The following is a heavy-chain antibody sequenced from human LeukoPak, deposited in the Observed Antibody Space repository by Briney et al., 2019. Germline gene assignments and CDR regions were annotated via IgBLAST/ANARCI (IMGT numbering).Heavy chain of an antibody. CDR3: ARDDAATARASGMDV. CDR1: GFSFSSYS. Sequence: GGSLRLSCAASGFSFSSYSMNWVRQAPGKGLEWVSYINEGSTYTYYAKSVKGRFTISRDNAKNSLYLQMNSLRGEDTAVYYCARDDAATARASGMDVWGKGPRSPSPQ. CDR2: INEGSTYT. V-gene: IGHV3-21*01. J-gene: IGHJ6*01. D-gene: IGHD6-6*01.